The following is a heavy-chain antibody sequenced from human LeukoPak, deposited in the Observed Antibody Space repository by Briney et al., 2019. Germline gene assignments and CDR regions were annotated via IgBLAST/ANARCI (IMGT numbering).Heavy chain of an antibody. V-gene: IGHV4-61*10. J-gene: IGHJ4*02. CDR1: GGSISSGSYY. Sequence: PSETLSLTCTVSGGSISSGSYYWNWIRQPAGKGLEWIGRIYNSGNTNYNPSLKSRVTISVDTSKNQFSLKLSSVTAADTAVYYCARGVGSGYTDDWGQGTLVTVFS. CDR3: ARGVGSGYTDD. D-gene: IGHD3-22*01. CDR2: IYNSGNT.